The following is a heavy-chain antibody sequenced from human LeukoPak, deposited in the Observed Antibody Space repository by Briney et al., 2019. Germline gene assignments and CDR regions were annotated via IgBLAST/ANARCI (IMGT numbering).Heavy chain of an antibody. CDR2: IKQDGSEK. J-gene: IGHJ4*02. V-gene: IGHV3-7*01. Sequence: GGSLRLSCAASGFTFSSYWMSWVRQAPGKGLEWVANIKQDGSEKYYVDSVKGRFTISRDNAKNSLYLQMNSLRAEDTAVYYCARARFYDILTGYYLYYFDYWGQGTLVTVSS. CDR3: ARARFYDILTGYYLYYFDY. CDR1: GFTFSSYW. D-gene: IGHD3-9*01.